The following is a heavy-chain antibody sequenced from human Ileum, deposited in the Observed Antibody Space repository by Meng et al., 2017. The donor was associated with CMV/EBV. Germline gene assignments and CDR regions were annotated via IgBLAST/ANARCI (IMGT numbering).Heavy chain of an antibody. CDR1: GFTFNNYA. CDR3: AKADCGGGCKLIDY. Sequence: AESLRLSCVVSGFTFNNYAMGWVRQAPGKRLEWVSGISDSGSTISYPDSVKGRFTISRDYSKNALYLQMNSLRVEDTAVYYCAKADCGGGCKLIDYWGQGTLVTVSS. D-gene: IGHD2-21*02. V-gene: IGHV3-23*01. J-gene: IGHJ4*02. CDR2: ISDSGSTI.